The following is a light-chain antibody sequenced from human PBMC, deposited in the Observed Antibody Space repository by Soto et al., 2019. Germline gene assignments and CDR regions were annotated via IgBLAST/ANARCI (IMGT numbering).Light chain of an antibody. J-gene: IGKJ2*01. V-gene: IGKV3-20*01. CDR3: PQYGSSPYT. CDR1: QSVSSSY. CDR2: GAS. Sequence: EIVLTQSPGTLSLSPGERATLSCRASQSVSSSYLGWYQQKPGQAPRLLIYGASSRATGIPDRFSGSGSGTDFTLTISRLEPEDFAVYYCPQYGSSPYTFGQGTKLEIK.